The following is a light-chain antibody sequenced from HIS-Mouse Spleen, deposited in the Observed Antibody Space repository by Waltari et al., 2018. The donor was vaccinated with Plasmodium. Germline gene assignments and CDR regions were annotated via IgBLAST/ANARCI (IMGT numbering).Light chain of an antibody. CDR1: QSVSST. V-gene: IGKV3-15*01. Sequence: EIVMTQSPATLSVSPGERATLSCRASQSVSSTLAWYQQNPGQAPRLLIYGASTRATGIPASFSGSGSGTEFTLTISSLQSEDFAVYYCQQYNNWSFTFGPGTKVDIK. CDR3: QQYNNWSFT. CDR2: GAS. J-gene: IGKJ3*01.